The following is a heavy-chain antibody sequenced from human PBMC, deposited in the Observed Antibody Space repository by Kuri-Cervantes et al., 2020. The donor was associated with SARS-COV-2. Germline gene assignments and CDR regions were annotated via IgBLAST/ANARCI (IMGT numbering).Heavy chain of an antibody. D-gene: IGHD2-15*01. CDR1: GFTFSHYG. CDR3: VRALRGWPALKYFQH. J-gene: IGHJ1*01. Sequence: GGSLRLSCAASGFTFSHYGMHWVRQAPGKGLEWVAVIWYDGSNKYYADSVKGRFTISRDNSENTLYLQMNSLRAEDTAVYHCVRALRGWPALKYFQHWGQGTLVTVSS. CDR2: IWYDGSNK. V-gene: IGHV3-33*01.